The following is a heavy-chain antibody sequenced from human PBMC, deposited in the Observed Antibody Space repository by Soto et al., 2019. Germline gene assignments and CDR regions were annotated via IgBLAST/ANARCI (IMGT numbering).Heavy chain of an antibody. D-gene: IGHD2-15*01. Sequence: GGSLRLSCAASGFTFSSYAMSWVRQAPGKGLEWVSAISGSGGSTYYADSVKGRLTISRDNSKNTLYLQMNSLRAEDTAVYYCAKDPKGYCSGGSCSGPWGQGTLVTVSS. V-gene: IGHV3-23*01. CDR3: AKDPKGYCSGGSCSGP. CDR2: ISGSGGST. CDR1: GFTFSSYA. J-gene: IGHJ5*02.